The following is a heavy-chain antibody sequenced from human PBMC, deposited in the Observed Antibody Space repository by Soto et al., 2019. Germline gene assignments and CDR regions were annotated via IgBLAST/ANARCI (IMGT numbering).Heavy chain of an antibody. V-gene: IGHV4-34*01. CDR1: GRSLSGYY. CDR3: ARRVRYVGGSMDV. Sequence: SETLSFTCALYGRSLSGYYWGCIRQPPRKGLERIGDINHSGSTNYNPSLKSRVTISVDTYKNQFYLELRSVTAADKAVYYCARRVRYVGGSMDVWGQGTTVTVS. CDR2: INHSGST. D-gene: IGHD3-16*01. J-gene: IGHJ6*02.